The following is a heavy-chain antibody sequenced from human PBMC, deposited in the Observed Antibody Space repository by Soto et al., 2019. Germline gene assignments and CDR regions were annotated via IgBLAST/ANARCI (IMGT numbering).Heavy chain of an antibody. CDR2: IYYSGST. V-gene: IGHV4-59*01. J-gene: IGHJ4*02. CDR1: GGSISSYY. CDR3: ARGPPEYFGY. Sequence: SETLSLTCTVSGGSISSYYWSWIRQPPGKGLEWIGYIYYSGSTNYNPSLKSRVTISVDTSKNQFSLKLSSVTAAETAVCYCARGPPEYFGYWGQAILVTLSS.